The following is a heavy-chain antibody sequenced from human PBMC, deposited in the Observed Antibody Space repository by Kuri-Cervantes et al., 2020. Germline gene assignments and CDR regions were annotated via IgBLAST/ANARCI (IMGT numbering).Heavy chain of an antibody. CDR3: AREVWAGAYYYGSGSGPRRRHMDV. J-gene: IGHJ6*03. Sequence: SETLSLTCTVSGDSISTYYWSWIRQSPGKGLEWIGYIYHSGSTNYNPSLKSRVTISVDRSKNQFSLKLSSVTAADTALYYCAREVWAGAYYYGSGSGPRRRHMDVWGKGTTVTVSS. CDR2: IYHSGST. CDR1: GDSISTYY. V-gene: IGHV4-59*12. D-gene: IGHD3-10*01.